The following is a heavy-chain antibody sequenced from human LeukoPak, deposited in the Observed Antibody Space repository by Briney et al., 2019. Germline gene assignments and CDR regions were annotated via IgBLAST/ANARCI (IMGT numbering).Heavy chain of an antibody. V-gene: IGHV4-39*07. CDR3: SRESAGTTISH. Sequence: ASETLSLTCTVSGDSISGSSYYWGWIRQPPGKGLEWIGSVYYSGMTYYNPSLKSRVTISADTSKSQFSLILNSVTAADTAIYYCSRESAGTTISHWGQGTLVTVSS. CDR2: VYYSGMT. CDR1: GDSISGSSYY. D-gene: IGHD1-1*01. J-gene: IGHJ4*02.